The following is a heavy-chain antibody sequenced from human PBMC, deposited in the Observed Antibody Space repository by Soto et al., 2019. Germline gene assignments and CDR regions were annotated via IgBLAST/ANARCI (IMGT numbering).Heavy chain of an antibody. CDR3: ARYTYTSRYSYYGMDV. J-gene: IGHJ6*02. CDR2: TTSPAYGETT. D-gene: IGHD6-13*01. V-gene: IGHV3-49*04. Sequence: LILHCSFSGFTSHDYGLTWVRQAPGKSLEWVGFTTSPAYGETTEYAASVRGRFTISRDNSKSIAYLQMNSLTSEDTAVYYCARYTYTSRYSYYGMDVWGHGNTVTVSS. CDR1: GFTSHDYG.